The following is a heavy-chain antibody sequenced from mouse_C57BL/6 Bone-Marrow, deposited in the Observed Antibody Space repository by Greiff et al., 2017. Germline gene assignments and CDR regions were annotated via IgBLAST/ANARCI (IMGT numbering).Heavy chain of an antibody. Sequence: QVQLQQPGAELVMPGASVKLSCKASGYTFTSYWMHWVKQRPGQGLEWIGEIDPSDSYTNYNQKFKGKSTLTVDKSSSTAYMQLSSLTSEDSAVXYCATYYGQGSWFAYWGQGTLVTVSA. V-gene: IGHV1-69*01. J-gene: IGHJ3*01. CDR1: GYTFTSYW. D-gene: IGHD2-10*01. CDR3: ATYYGQGSWFAY. CDR2: IDPSDSYT.